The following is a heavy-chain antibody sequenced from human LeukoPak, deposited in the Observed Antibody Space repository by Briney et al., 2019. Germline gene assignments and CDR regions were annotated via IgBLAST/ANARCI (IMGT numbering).Heavy chain of an antibody. CDR3: ARDGVAGGFGY. V-gene: IGHV4-59*01. D-gene: IGHD6-19*01. CDR2: IHYSGST. CDR1: GGSIGSYY. J-gene: IGHJ4*02. Sequence: SETLSLTCTVSGGSIGSYYWNWIRQAPGKGLEWIGYIHYSGSTNHNSSLKSRVTISVDTSKNQYSLKLSSVTAADTAVYFCARDGVAGGFGYWGQGTLVTVSS.